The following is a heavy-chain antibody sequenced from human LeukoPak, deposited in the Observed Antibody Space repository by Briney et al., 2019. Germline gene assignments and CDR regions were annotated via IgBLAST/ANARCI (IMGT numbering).Heavy chain of an antibody. CDR3: ARGGWLAPTHFDY. Sequence: ASVKVSCKASGYTFTGYYMHWVRQAPGQGLEWMGWINPNSGGTNYAQKFQGRVTMTRDMSTSTVYMELSSLRSEDTAVYYCARGGWLAPTHFDYWGQGTLVTVSS. J-gene: IGHJ4*02. D-gene: IGHD5-18*01. CDR1: GYTFTGYY. CDR2: INPNSGGT. V-gene: IGHV1-2*02.